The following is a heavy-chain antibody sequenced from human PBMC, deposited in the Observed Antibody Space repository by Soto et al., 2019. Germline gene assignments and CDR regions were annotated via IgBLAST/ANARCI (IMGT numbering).Heavy chain of an antibody. CDR1: GYTFTSYA. CDR3: ARGYYGSGPPGY. V-gene: IGHV1-3*01. D-gene: IGHD3-10*01. CDR2: INAGNGNT. J-gene: IGHJ4*02. Sequence: QVPLVQSGAEVKKPGASVKVSCKASGYTFTSYAMHWVRQAPGQRLEWMGWINAGNGNTKYSQKFQGRVTITRDTSASTAYTELSSLRSEDTAVYYCARGYYGSGPPGYWGQGTLVTVSA.